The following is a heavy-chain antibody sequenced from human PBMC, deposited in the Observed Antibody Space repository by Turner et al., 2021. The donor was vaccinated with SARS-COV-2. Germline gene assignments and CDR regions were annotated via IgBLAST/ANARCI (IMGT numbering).Heavy chain of an antibody. CDR1: GLTFSNYA. J-gene: IGHJ5*02. Sequence: QVQLVESGGGVVQPGRSLRLSCAASGLTFSNYAMHWVRQAPGKGLEWVAVISYDGSNKYYADSVKGRFTISRDNSKNTLYLQMNSLRAEDTAVYYCARALINYCTNGVCFPFDPWGQGTLVTVSS. V-gene: IGHV3-30-3*01. D-gene: IGHD2-8*01. CDR2: ISYDGSNK. CDR3: ARALINYCTNGVCFPFDP.